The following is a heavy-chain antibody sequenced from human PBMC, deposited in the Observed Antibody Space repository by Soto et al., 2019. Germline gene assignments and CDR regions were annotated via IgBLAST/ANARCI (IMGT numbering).Heavy chain of an antibody. V-gene: IGHV1-18*01. CDR2: ISAYNGNT. Sequence: QVQLVQSGAEVKKPGASVKVSCKASGYTFTSYGISWVRQAPGQGLEWMGWISAYNGNTNYAQQLQGRVTMTTDTTTSTAYMELRSQRSDDTAVYYWASVVVAAAAGYDGMDVWGQGTTVTVSS. CDR3: ASVVVAAAAGYDGMDV. CDR1: GYTFTSYG. J-gene: IGHJ6*02. D-gene: IGHD2-15*01.